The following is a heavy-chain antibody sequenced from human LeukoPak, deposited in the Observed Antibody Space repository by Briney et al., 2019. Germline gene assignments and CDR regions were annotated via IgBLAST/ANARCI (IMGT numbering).Heavy chain of an antibody. J-gene: IGHJ4*02. CDR1: GGTFSSYT. D-gene: IGHD3-3*01. V-gene: IGHV1-69*04. CDR2: IIPILGIA. Sequence: SVKVSCKASGGTFSSYTISWVRQAPGQGLEWMGRIIPILGIANYAQKLQGRVTMTTDTSTSTAYMELRSLRSDDTAVYYCARDGLRFLEWLLRFDYWGQGTLVTVSS. CDR3: ARDGLRFLEWLLRFDY.